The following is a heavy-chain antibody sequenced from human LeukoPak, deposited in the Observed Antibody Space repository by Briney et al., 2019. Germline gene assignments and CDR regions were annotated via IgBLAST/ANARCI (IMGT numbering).Heavy chain of an antibody. CDR2: ISWNSGSI. Sequence: QPGRSLRLSCAASGFTFDDYAMHWVRHAPGKGLEWVSGISWNSGSIGYADSVKGRFTISRDNAKNSLYLQMNSLRAEDTALYYCAKARLFTGSSFVDYWGQGTLVTVSS. V-gene: IGHV3-9*01. J-gene: IGHJ4*02. CDR3: AKARLFTGSSFVDY. CDR1: GFTFDDYA. D-gene: IGHD6-6*01.